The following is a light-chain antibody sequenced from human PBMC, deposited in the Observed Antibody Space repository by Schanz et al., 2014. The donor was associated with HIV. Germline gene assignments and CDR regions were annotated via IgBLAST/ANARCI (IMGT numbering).Light chain of an antibody. CDR3: QQYGTSPIT. J-gene: IGKJ5*01. CDR2: GAS. Sequence: EIVMTQSPGTLSVSPGERATLSCRASQTVSNNLAWYQQKPGQAPRLLVYGASSRATGIPARFSGSGSGTDFTLTISRLDPEDFAVYYCQQYGTSPITFGQGTRLEIK. CDR1: QTVSNN. V-gene: IGKV3-20*01.